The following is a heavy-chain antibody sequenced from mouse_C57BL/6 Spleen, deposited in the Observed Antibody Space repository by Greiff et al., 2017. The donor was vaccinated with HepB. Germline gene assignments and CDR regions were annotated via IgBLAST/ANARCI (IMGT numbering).Heavy chain of an antibody. CDR3: ARDDGDYGNYDYFDY. CDR2: ISDGGSYT. Sequence: DVMLVESGGGLVKPGGSLKLSCAASGFTFSSYAMSWVRQTPEKRLEWVATISDGGSYTYYPDNVKGRFTISRDNAKNNLYLQMSHLKSEDTAMYYCARDDGDYGNYDYFDYWGQGTTLTVSS. J-gene: IGHJ2*01. V-gene: IGHV5-4*01. D-gene: IGHD2-1*01. CDR1: GFTFSSYA.